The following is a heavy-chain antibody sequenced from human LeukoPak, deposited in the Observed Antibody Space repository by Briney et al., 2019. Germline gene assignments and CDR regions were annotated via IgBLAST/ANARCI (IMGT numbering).Heavy chain of an antibody. D-gene: IGHD6-19*01. CDR2: INPNSGGT. J-gene: IGHJ5*02. V-gene: IGHV1-2*02. CDR1: GYTFTGYY. Sequence: GASVKVSCKASGYTFTGYYMHWVRQAPGQGLEWMGWINPNSGGTNYAQKFQGRVTMTRDTSISTAYMELSRLRCDDTVVHYCARERSGWIENWFDPWGQGTLVTVSS. CDR3: ARERSGWIENWFDP.